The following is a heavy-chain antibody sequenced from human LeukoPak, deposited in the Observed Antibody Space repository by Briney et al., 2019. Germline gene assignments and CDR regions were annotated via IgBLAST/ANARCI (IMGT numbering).Heavy chain of an antibody. V-gene: IGHV4-39*01. CDR3: ARRRRDYDFWSGYSQFDP. J-gene: IGHJ5*02. D-gene: IGHD3-3*01. CDR2: IYHTGST. Sequence: KPSGTLSLTCTVSGGSISSSTYFWDWIRQPPGKGLEWIGSIYHTGSTYYNPSLKSRVTISIDTSKNQFSLRLRSVTAADTAVYYCARRRRDYDFWSGYSQFDPWGQGTLVTVSS. CDR1: GGSISSSTYF.